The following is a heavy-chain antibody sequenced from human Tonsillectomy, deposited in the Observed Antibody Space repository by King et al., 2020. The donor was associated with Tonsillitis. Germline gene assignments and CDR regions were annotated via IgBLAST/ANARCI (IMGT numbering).Heavy chain of an antibody. V-gene: IGHV5-51*01. CDR2: IYPDDSDT. CDR1: AYSFTRYW. CDR3: AAASYSIAGFDY. Sequence: VQLVESGAEVKEPGESLKISCKGSAYSFTRYWIGWVRQMPGQGLEWMGIIYPDDSDTRYSPSFQGQVTISADKSISTAYLQWSSLKASDTAIYYCAAASYSIAGFDYWGQGTLVTVSS. J-gene: IGHJ4*02. D-gene: IGHD6-6*01.